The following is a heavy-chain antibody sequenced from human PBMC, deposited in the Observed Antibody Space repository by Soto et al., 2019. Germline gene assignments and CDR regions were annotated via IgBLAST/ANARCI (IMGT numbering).Heavy chain of an antibody. J-gene: IGHJ6*02. CDR1: GFTFSSYA. CDR2: ISYDGSNK. V-gene: IGHV3-30-3*01. D-gene: IGHD3-10*01. Sequence: GGSLRLSCAASGFTFSSYAMHWVRQAPGKGLEWVAVISYDGSNKYYADSVKGRFTISRDNSKNTLYLQMNSLRAEDTAVYYCARPFYGSGSYYYYYYGMDVWGQGTTVTVSS. CDR3: ARPFYGSGSYYYYYYGMDV.